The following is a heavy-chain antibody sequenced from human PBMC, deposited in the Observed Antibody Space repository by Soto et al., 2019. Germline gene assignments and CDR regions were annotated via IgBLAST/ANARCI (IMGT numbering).Heavy chain of an antibody. CDR3: ARADYYDSSGFYYDC. Sequence: QVQLVQSGAEVKKPGASVKVSCKASGYIFTNHYIHWVRQAPGQGLEWMGIINPSGGSTNYLQKFQGRITMTRDTSTSTVYMELSSLRSEDTAVHFCARADYYDSSGFYYDCWGQGTLVTVS. D-gene: IGHD3-22*01. CDR2: INPSGGST. J-gene: IGHJ4*02. CDR1: GYIFTNHY. V-gene: IGHV1-46*01.